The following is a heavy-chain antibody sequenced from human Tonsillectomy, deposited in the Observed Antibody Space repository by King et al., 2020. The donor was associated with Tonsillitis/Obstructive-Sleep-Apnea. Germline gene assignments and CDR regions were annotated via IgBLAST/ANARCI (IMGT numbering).Heavy chain of an antibody. Sequence: VQLVESGGGVVQPGRSLRLSCAASGFTFSSYAIHWGRQAPGKGLEWVAVISYDGSNKYYADSVKGRFTISRDNSKNTLYLQMNRLRAEDTAVYYCARGPITGDYYTTNYYYYYMDVWGKGTTVTVSS. D-gene: IGHD3-3*01. CDR2: ISYDGSNK. V-gene: IGHV3-30*04. CDR1: GFTFSSYA. CDR3: ARGPITGDYYTTNYYYYYMDV. J-gene: IGHJ6*03.